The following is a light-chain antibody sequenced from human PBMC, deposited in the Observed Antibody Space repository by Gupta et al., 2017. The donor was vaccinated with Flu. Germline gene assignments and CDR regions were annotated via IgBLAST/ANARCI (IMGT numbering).Light chain of an antibody. CDR2: HAS. V-gene: IGKV1-39*01. J-gene: IGKJ5*01. CDR1: QNIDES. CDR3: QQTDISPFT. Sequence: DIQLTQSPSSLSAAVGDRATITCRATQNIDESLNWYQQRPGQSPTPLIYHASTLGSGVPSRFSGSGSGTDFTLSISKRQPEDFATYHCQQTDISPFTFGQGTXMDI.